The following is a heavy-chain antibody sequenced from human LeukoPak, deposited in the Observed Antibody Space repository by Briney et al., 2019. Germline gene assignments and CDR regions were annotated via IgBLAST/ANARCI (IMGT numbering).Heavy chain of an antibody. CDR2: INHSGST. V-gene: IGHV4-34*01. D-gene: IGHD3-22*01. Sequence: KSSETLSLTCAVYGGSFSGYYWSWIRQPPGKGLEWIGEINHSGSTNYNPSLKSRVTISVDTSKNQFSLKLSSVTAADTAVYYCARLYYYDSSGYYLYFDYWGQATLVTVSS. CDR3: ARLYYYDSSGYYLYFDY. CDR1: GGSFSGYY. J-gene: IGHJ4*02.